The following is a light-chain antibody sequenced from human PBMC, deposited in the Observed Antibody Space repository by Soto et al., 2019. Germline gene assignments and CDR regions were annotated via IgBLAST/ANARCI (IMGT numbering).Light chain of an antibody. J-gene: IGLJ1*01. CDR3: SSNRRDNTQL. V-gene: IGLV2-14*01. CDR1: PGNVGGYGL. Sequence: QSVRNTPAPVPRSPGQSITISCTLSPGNVGGYGLVSWYQQYPGKGPALIIYEVTNRPSGVSARFAGSKSGDTASLIISGLQAEDEADYYCSSNRRDNTQLFGAGTKVTGL. CDR2: EVT.